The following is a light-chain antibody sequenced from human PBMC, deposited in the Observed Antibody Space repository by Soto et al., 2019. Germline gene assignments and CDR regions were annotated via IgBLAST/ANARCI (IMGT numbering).Light chain of an antibody. CDR3: QQSFSTTWT. V-gene: IGKV1-39*01. CDR1: QSIISY. Sequence: DIQMTQSPSSLSASVGDRVNITCRASQSIISYLNWYQQKPGKAPKLLIYAASSLQSGVPSRFSGAGSGTDFTLTISSLQPEDFATYYCQQSFSTTWTFGHGTKVEL. CDR2: AAS. J-gene: IGKJ1*01.